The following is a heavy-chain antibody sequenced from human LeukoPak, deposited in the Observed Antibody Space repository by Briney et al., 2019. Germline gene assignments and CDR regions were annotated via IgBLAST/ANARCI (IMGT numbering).Heavy chain of an antibody. J-gene: IGHJ4*02. V-gene: IGHV3-20*04. CDR3: AREHGNYASDWYYFDY. CDR1: GFTFKDYG. CDR2: INWSGGVI. D-gene: IGHD6-19*01. Sequence: SGGTLRLSCAASGFTFKDYGMSWVRQAPGKGLEWVAGINWSGGVIGYADPVKGRFTIYRDNAKTSVYLQLNSLRGDDTALYFCAREHGNYASDWYYFDYWGQGTLVAVSS.